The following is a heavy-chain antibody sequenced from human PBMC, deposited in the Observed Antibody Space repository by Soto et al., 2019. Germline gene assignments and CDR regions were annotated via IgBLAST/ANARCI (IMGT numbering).Heavy chain of an antibody. CDR3: AREKHPWVAEPVRQLKSTWWFDS. Sequence: SETLSLTCAVYGGSFSGYYWSWIRQPPGKGLEWIGEINHSGSTNYNPSLKSRVTISVDTSKNHLSLKLSSVTAADTAVYYCAREKHPWVAEPVRQLKSTWWFDSWGQGTLVTVSS. D-gene: IGHD2-15*01. CDR1: GGSFSGYY. J-gene: IGHJ5*01. CDR2: INHSGST. V-gene: IGHV4-34*01.